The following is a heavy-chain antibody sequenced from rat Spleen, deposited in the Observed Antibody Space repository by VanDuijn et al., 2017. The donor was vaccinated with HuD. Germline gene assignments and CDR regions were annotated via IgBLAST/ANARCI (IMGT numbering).Heavy chain of an antibody. CDR2: ISTGGGNT. V-gene: IGHV5-27*01. J-gene: IGHJ2*01. CDR3: TTDYSGTFDY. Sequence: EVQLVESGGGLVQPGRSMKLSCAASGFTFSNYDMAWVRQAPTKGLEWVAYISTGGGNTYYRDSVKGRFTISRDNAKSTLYLQMDSLRSEDTATYYCTTDYSGTFDYWGQGVMVTVSS. D-gene: IGHD1-1*01. CDR1: GFTFSNYD.